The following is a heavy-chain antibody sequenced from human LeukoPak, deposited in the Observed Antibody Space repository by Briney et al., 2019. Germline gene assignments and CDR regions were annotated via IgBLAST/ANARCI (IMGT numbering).Heavy chain of an antibody. Sequence: SETLSLTCTVSGGSISSYCWSWIRQPPGKGLEWIGYIYYSGSTNYNPSLKSRVTISVDTSKNQFSLKLSSVTAADTAVYYCAREGAAARYFDYWGQGTLATVSS. CDR2: IYYSGST. CDR1: GGSISSYC. J-gene: IGHJ4*02. D-gene: IGHD6-13*01. V-gene: IGHV4-59*01. CDR3: AREGAAARYFDY.